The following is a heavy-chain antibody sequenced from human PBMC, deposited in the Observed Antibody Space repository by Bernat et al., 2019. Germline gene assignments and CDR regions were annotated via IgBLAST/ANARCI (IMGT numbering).Heavy chain of an antibody. Sequence: QLQLQESGPGLVKPSETLSLTCTVSGGSISSSSYYWGWIRQPPGKGLEWIGSIYYSGSTYYNPSLKSRVTISVDTSKNQFSLKLSSVTAADTAVYYCARLPIYGDYADYWGQGTLVTVSS. J-gene: IGHJ4*02. D-gene: IGHD4-17*01. CDR3: ARLPIYGDYADY. V-gene: IGHV4-39*01. CDR2: IYYSGST. CDR1: GGSISSSSYY.